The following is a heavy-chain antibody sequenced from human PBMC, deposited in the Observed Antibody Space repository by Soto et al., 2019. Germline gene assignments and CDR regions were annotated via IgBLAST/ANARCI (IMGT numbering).Heavy chain of an antibody. V-gene: IGHV3-21*01. Sequence: GGSLRLSCAASGFPFSSYSMNWVRQAPGKGLEWVSSISSSSSYIYYADSVKGRFTISRDNAKNSLYLQMNSLRAEDTAVYYCARDRRIAAAGTKDFYFDYWGQGTLVTSPQ. CDR2: ISSSSSYI. D-gene: IGHD6-13*01. CDR3: ARDRRIAAAGTKDFYFDY. CDR1: GFPFSSYS. J-gene: IGHJ4*02.